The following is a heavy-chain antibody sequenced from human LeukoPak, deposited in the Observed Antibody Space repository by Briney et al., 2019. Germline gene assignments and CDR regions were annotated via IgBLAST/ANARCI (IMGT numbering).Heavy chain of an antibody. CDR1: GGSISSSSYY. Sequence: SETLSLTCTVSGGSISSSSYYWGWIRQPPGKGLEWIGSIYYDGSTYYNPSLKSRVTISVDTSKNQFSLKLSSVTAADTAVYYCARGLYGSGAPLNYWGQGTLVTVSS. D-gene: IGHD3-10*01. J-gene: IGHJ4*02. CDR3: ARGLYGSGAPLNY. CDR2: IYYDGST. V-gene: IGHV4-39*07.